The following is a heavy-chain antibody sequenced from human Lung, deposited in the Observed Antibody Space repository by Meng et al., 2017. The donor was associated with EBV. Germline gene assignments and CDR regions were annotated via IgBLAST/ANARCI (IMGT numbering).Heavy chain of an antibody. D-gene: IGHD1-26*01. CDR3: ARVSKGGSYRFDP. V-gene: IGHV1-46*02. J-gene: IGHJ5*02. CDR2: INPSGGSS. Sequence: QGQLVQSGGEVKKPGASVRVSCKASGYTFNTYYMHWVRQAPGQGLEWMGVINPSGGSSIYAQRFQGRVTMTSDTSTTTVYMDLSSLRSEDTAVYYCARVSKGGSYRFDPWGQGTLVTVSS. CDR1: GYTFNTYY.